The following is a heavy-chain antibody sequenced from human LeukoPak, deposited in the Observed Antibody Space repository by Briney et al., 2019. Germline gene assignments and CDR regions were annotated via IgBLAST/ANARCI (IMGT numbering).Heavy chain of an antibody. CDR3: ARGGSYLSAFDI. Sequence: QPGGTLRLSCAASGFTFSSYGMSWVRQGPGKGLEWVAFIRHDGSKKYHADSVKGRFTISRDNSKNTLYLQMNSLRAEDTAVYYCARGGSYLSAFDIWGQGTMVTVSS. V-gene: IGHV3-30*02. CDR2: IRHDGSKK. CDR1: GFTFSSYG. J-gene: IGHJ3*02. D-gene: IGHD1-26*01.